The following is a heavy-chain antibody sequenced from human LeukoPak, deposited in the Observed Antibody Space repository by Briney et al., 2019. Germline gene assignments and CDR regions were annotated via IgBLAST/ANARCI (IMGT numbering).Heavy chain of an antibody. V-gene: IGHV3-15*01. Sequence: GGSLRLSCAASRFSFSHAWMTWVRQAPGKGLEWVGRIKSKTDGGATDYAAPVKGRFTISRDDSKNTLYLQMNSLEIEDTAVYYCTTEQLGYCSGGSCIDYWGQGTLVTVSS. CDR3: TTEQLGYCSGGSCIDY. CDR1: RFSFSHAW. D-gene: IGHD2-15*01. J-gene: IGHJ4*02. CDR2: IKSKTDGGAT.